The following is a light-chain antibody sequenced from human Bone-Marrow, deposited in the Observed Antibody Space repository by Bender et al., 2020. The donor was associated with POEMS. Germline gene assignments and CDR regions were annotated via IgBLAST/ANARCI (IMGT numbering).Light chain of an antibody. J-gene: IGLJ1*01. CDR3: CSYIGTYI. CDR2: DVS. Sequence: QSALTQPASVSGSPGQSITISCTGTISDVGAYNFVSWYQQHPGQAPRLLVYDVSNRPSGVSNRFTGFKSGYTASLTISGLQAEDEADYFCCSYIGTYIFGPVTKVTVV. V-gene: IGLV2-14*01. CDR1: ISDVGAYNF.